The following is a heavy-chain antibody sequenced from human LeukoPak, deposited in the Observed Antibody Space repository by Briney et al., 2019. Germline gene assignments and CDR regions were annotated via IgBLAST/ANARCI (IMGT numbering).Heavy chain of an antibody. V-gene: IGHV4-34*01. CDR2: INHSGST. J-gene: IGHJ5*02. CDR1: GGSFSSYY. CDR3: ARGEVVDPDWFDP. D-gene: IGHD5-18*01. Sequence: SETLSLTCTVSGGSFSSYYWSWIRQPPGKGLEWIGEINHSGSTNYNPSLKSRVTISVDTSKNQFSLKLSSVTAADTAVYYCARGEVVDPDWFDPWGQGTLVTVSS.